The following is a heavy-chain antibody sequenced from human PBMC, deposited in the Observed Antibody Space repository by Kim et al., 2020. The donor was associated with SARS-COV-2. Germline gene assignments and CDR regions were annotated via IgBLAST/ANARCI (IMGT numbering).Heavy chain of an antibody. CDR3: ARATWPDSSGSYDAFDI. CDR2: IKQDGSEK. D-gene: IGHD3-22*01. CDR1: GFTFSSYW. J-gene: IGHJ3*02. Sequence: GGSLRLSCAASGFTFSSYWMSWVRQAPGKGLEWVANIKQDGSEKYYVDSVKGRFTISRDNAKNSLYLQMNSLRAEDTAVYYCARATWPDSSGSYDAFDIWGQGTMLTVSS. V-gene: IGHV3-7*01.